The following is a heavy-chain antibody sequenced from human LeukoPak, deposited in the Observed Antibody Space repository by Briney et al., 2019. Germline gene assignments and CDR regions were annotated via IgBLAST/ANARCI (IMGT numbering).Heavy chain of an antibody. V-gene: IGHV1-69*13. Sequence: GASVKVSCKASGGTFSSYAISWVRQAPGQGLEWMGGIIPTFGTANYAQKFQGRVTITADESTSTAYMELSSLRSEDTAVYYCARDALDYYDSSGYYVRRSFDIWGQGTMVTVSS. CDR1: GGTFSSYA. J-gene: IGHJ3*02. CDR3: ARDALDYYDSSGYYVRRSFDI. CDR2: IIPTFGTA. D-gene: IGHD3-22*01.